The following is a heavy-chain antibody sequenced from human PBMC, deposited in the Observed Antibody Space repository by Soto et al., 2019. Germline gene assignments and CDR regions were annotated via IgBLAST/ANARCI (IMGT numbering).Heavy chain of an antibody. J-gene: IGHJ6*02. CDR1: GFTFSSSA. V-gene: IGHV3-23*01. Sequence: GGSLRLSCAASGFTFSSSAMSWVRQAPRKGLEWVSAISDSGGSTYYADSVKGRFTISRDNSKNTLYLQMNSLTAEDTAVYYCAKGPTIFGVAISYSFHNGMDVWGQGATVTLSS. CDR3: AKGPTIFGVAISYSFHNGMDV. D-gene: IGHD3-3*01. CDR2: ISDSGGST.